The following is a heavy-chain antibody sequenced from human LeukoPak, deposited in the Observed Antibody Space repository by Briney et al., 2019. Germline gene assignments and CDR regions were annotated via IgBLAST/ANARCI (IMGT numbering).Heavy chain of an antibody. D-gene: IGHD2-15*01. V-gene: IGHV3-49*04. CDR2: IRSKAYGGTT. Sequence: GGSLRLSCTASGFTFGDYAMSWVRQAPGKGLEWVGFIRSKAYGGTTEYAASVKGRFTISRDDSKSIAYLQMNSLKTEDTAVYYCTRSRGYCSGGSCYGTWGHAGDSYYYYYSMDVWGQGTTVTVSS. CDR3: TRSRGYCSGGSCYGTWGHAGDSYYYYYSMDV. J-gene: IGHJ6*02. CDR1: GFTFGDYA.